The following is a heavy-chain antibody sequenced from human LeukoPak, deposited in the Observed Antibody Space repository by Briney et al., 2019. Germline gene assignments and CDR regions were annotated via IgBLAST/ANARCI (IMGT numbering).Heavy chain of an antibody. Sequence: GASVTVSCKASGGTFSSYAISWVRQAPGQGLEWMGGIIPIFGTANYAQKFQGRVTITADESTSTAYMELSSLRSEDTAVYYCDMGATPYYYYGMDVWGQGTTVTVSS. D-gene: IGHD1-26*01. V-gene: IGHV1-69*13. CDR3: DMGATPYYYYGMDV. CDR1: GGTFSSYA. J-gene: IGHJ6*02. CDR2: IIPIFGTA.